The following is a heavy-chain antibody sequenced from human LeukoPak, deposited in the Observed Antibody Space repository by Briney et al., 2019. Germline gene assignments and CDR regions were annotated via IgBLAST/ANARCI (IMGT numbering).Heavy chain of an antibody. Sequence: GGSLRLSCAASGFTFSDYYMSWTRQAPGKGLEWVSYISSSGSTIYYADSVKGRFTISRDNAKNSLYLQMNSLRAEDTAVYYCARGRYNWNRPDAFDIWGQGTMVTVSS. V-gene: IGHV3-11*04. CDR2: ISSSGSTI. CDR1: GFTFSDYY. CDR3: ARGRYNWNRPDAFDI. J-gene: IGHJ3*02. D-gene: IGHD1-20*01.